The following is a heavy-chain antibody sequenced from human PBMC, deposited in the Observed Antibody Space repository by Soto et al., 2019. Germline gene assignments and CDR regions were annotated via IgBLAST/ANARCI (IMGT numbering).Heavy chain of an antibody. J-gene: IGHJ5*02. CDR1: GFTFNIYA. CDR2: ISDSGGGT. Sequence: GGSLRLSCAASGFTFNIYAMSWVRQAPGKGLEWVSAISDSGGGTYYADSVKGRFTISRDNSNNTLYLQMSSLRDEDTAVYYCARDTTDSSGYYPHWFDPWGQGTLVTVSS. V-gene: IGHV3-23*01. CDR3: ARDTTDSSGYYPHWFDP. D-gene: IGHD3-22*01.